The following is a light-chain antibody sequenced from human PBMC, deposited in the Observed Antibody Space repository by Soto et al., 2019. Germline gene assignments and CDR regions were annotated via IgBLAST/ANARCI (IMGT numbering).Light chain of an antibody. J-gene: IGLJ1*01. V-gene: IGLV1-40*01. Sequence: QSVLTQPPSVSGAPGQRVTISCTGSSSNIGAGYDVHWYQQLPGTAPKLLIYANGNRPSGVPDRFSGSKSGTSASLAITGLQAEDEADYYCQSYDSGLSTYVFGTGTKVTVL. CDR3: QSYDSGLSTYV. CDR2: ANG. CDR1: SSNIGAGYD.